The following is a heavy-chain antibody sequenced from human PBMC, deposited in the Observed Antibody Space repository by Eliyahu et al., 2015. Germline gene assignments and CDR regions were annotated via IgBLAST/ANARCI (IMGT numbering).Heavy chain of an antibody. Sequence: DVQLLESGGGLVQPGGSLRLSCTASGFTFSDYWIHWVRQAPGKGLVWVSRINADGTNMNFADFVRGRFTVSRDNGQNTLHLEMNSLRPEDTATYFCARSYRGALDYWGQGALVTVSS. CDR2: INADGTNM. CDR1: GFTFSDYW. V-gene: IGHV3-74*01. CDR3: ARSYRGALDY. J-gene: IGHJ4*02. D-gene: IGHD1-26*01.